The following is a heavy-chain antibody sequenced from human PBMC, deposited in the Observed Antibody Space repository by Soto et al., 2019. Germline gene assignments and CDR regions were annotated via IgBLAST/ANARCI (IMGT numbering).Heavy chain of an antibody. CDR3: AKDFCTRNGVYDPFGI. D-gene: IGHD2-8*01. CDR1: GGSISSYY. J-gene: IGHJ3*02. Sequence: TLSLTCTVSGGSISSYYWSWIRQPPGKGLEWIGYIYYSGSTNYNPSLKSRVTISVDTSKNQFSLKLSSVTAADTAVYYCAKDFCTRNGVYDPFGISGQGRIVTVSS. CDR2: IYYSGST. V-gene: IGHV4-59*01.